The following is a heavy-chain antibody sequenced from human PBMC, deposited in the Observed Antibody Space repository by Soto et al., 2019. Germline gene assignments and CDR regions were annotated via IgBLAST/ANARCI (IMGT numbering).Heavy chain of an antibody. V-gene: IGHV1-69*01. CDR3: ATVENTGGGPPASPTPPAFVV. J-gene: IGHJ3*01. Sequence: QVQLVQSGAEVKKPGSSVKVSCKASGGTFNTYIITWVRQAPGQGLEWMGGIIPSFGTANYAPKFRGRVTITADDSKTTVYMEVSSLRSEDTAVYFCATVENTGGGPPASPTPPAFVVWGQGTEVTVSS. CDR2: IIPSFGTA. CDR1: GGTFNTYI. D-gene: IGHD2-15*01.